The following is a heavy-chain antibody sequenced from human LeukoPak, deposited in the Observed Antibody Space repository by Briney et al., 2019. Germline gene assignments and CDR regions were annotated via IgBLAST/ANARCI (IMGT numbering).Heavy chain of an antibody. CDR1: GGSISSSSYY. J-gene: IGHJ5*02. CDR3: ARHRQKEANWFDP. Sequence: SETLSLTCTVSGGSISSSSYYWGWIRQPPGRGLEWIWRIYYSGSTYYNPSLKSRVTISVDTSKNPYSLKLNSVTAANTAVYYCARHRQKEANWFDPWGQRTLVTVSS. V-gene: IGHV4-39*01. CDR2: IYYSGST.